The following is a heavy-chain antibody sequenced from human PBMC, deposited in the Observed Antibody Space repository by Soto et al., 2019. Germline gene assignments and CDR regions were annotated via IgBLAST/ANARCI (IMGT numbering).Heavy chain of an antibody. J-gene: IGHJ4*02. CDR1: GFSFSSYA. CDR2: ISPTGGST. Sequence: EVQLLESGGGLVHPGGSLRLSCATSGFSFSSYAMTWLRQAPGKGLEWVSTISPTGGSTYYADSVTGRFTISRDDSKNTLYLHMNSLRAEDTATHYCAKDPLQWLGGSGPFDYWGQGTLVTVSS. V-gene: IGHV3-23*01. CDR3: AKDPLQWLGGSGPFDY. D-gene: IGHD6-19*01.